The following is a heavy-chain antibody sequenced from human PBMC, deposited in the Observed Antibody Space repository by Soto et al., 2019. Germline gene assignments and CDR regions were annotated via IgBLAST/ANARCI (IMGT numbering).Heavy chain of an antibody. J-gene: IGHJ6*02. CDR3: GRLGIGGCRGGRCFPSYHFFGLDD. CDR1: GYSFSDYW. Sequence: GESRKISCQVFGYSFSDYWIGWVRQMPVKGLEWMCIIFPCDSDVKYSPSFQGRVIISADKSINTAHLQLSSLEASDSGTYYCGRLGIGGCRGGRCFPSYHFFGLDDWGQGTTVTVSS. D-gene: IGHD2-15*01. V-gene: IGHV5-51*01. CDR2: IFPCDSDV.